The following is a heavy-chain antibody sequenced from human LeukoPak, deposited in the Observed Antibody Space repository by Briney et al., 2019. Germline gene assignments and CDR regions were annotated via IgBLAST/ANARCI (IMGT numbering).Heavy chain of an antibody. CDR3: ARECGNCSGDTCFYFFDL. V-gene: IGHV1-18*01. D-gene: IGHD2-15*01. CDR2: FTTHKGHT. J-gene: IGHJ4*02. Sequence: ASVKVSLKASAYTLTNYNISWVRQAPGQGLELMGCFTTHKGHTNFLLKFQARVTVNTDISTNTAYMELRRLRSDDTAVYCARECGNCSGDTCFYFFDLWGQRSQVIVSS. CDR1: AYTLTNYN.